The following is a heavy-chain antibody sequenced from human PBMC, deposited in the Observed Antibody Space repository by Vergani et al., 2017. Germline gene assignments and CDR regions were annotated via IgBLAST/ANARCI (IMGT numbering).Heavy chain of an antibody. Sequence: QVQLQESGPGLVKPSGTLSLTCAVSGGSISSSNWWSWVRQPPGKGLEWIGEIYHIGSTNYNPSLKSRVTISVDKSKTQCSLKVSSVTAADAAVYYCARPLPVGSYYFDYWGQGTLVTVSS. CDR1: GGSISSSNW. D-gene: IGHD4-23*01. J-gene: IGHJ4*02. CDR2: IYHIGST. CDR3: ARPLPVGSYYFDY. V-gene: IGHV4-4*02.